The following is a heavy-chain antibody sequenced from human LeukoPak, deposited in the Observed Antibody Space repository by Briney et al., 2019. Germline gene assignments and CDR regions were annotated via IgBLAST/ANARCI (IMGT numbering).Heavy chain of an antibody. CDR3: ARDSQAHYYGSGSYYNYRWFDP. Sequence: SETLSLTCAVSGGSISSGGYSWSWIRQPPGKGLEWIGYIYYSGSTYYNPSLKSRVTISVDTSKNQFSLKLSSVTAADTAVYYCARDSQAHYYGSGSYYNYRWFDPWGQGTLVTVSS. D-gene: IGHD3-10*01. CDR2: IYYSGST. V-gene: IGHV4-30-4*07. J-gene: IGHJ5*02. CDR1: GGSISSGGYS.